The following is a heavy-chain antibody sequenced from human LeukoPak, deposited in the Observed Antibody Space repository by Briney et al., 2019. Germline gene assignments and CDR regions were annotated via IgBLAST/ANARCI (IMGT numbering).Heavy chain of an antibody. Sequence: ASVKVSCKASGYTFTSYAMNWVRQAPGQGLEWMGWINTNTGNPTYAQGFTGRFVFSLDTSVSTAYLQISSLKAEDTAVYYCARDTARIYYDILTGSDYGMDVWGQGTTVTVSS. J-gene: IGHJ6*02. CDR3: ARDTARIYYDILTGSDYGMDV. CDR1: GYTFTSYA. V-gene: IGHV7-4-1*02. D-gene: IGHD3-9*01. CDR2: INTNTGNP.